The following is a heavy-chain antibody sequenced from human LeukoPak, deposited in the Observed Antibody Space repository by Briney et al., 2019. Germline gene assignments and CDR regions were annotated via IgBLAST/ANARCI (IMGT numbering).Heavy chain of an antibody. CDR3: AREGPRYSSGWYRYFQH. Sequence: SETLSLTCTVSGGSISSYYWSWIRQPPGKGLEWIGYIYYSGSTNYNPSLKSRVTISVDTSKTQFSLKLSSVTAADTAVYYCAREGPRYSSGWYRYFQHWGQGTLVTVSS. CDR1: GGSISSYY. D-gene: IGHD6-19*01. J-gene: IGHJ1*01. CDR2: IYYSGST. V-gene: IGHV4-59*12.